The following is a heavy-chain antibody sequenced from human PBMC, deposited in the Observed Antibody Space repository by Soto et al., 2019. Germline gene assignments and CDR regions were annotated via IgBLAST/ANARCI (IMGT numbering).Heavy chain of an antibody. Sequence: QLQLQESGPGLVKPSETLSLTCNVSGVSISDTSYYWGWIRQAPGKGLEWIGTIYFSGTTFDNPSLKSRLSISVDTAQNQFSLRLTSVTAADTAVYYCARHGSYWGQGTLVTVSS. CDR2: IYFSGTT. V-gene: IGHV4-39*01. CDR1: GVSISDTSYY. CDR3: ARHGSY. J-gene: IGHJ4*02.